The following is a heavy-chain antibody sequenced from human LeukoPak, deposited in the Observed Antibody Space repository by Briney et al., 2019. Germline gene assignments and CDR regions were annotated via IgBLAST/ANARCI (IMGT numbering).Heavy chain of an antibody. J-gene: IGHJ4*02. V-gene: IGHV3-66*01. D-gene: IGHD6-13*01. CDR1: GFNVSSNY. CDR3: ANRPAVGRFDY. CDR2: IYSDGST. Sequence: GGSLRLSCAASGFNVSSNYMSWVRQAPGKGLEWVSVIYSDGSTYYADSVKGRFTISRDNSKNTLYLQMSSLTVEDTAVYYCANRPAVGRFDYWGQGTLVTVSS.